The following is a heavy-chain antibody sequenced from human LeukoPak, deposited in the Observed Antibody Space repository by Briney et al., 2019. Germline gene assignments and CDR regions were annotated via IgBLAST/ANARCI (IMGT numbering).Heavy chain of an antibody. V-gene: IGHV4-61*02. J-gene: IGHJ6*02. CDR1: GGSISRGSYF. D-gene: IGHD3-10*01. Sequence: MSSETLSLTCTVSGGSISRGSYFWNWIRQPAGKGLEWIGRFYTSATPKHNPSLKSRVTISVDTSRNQFSLKLSSVTAADTAVYYCARSLGYYGSGSYSPLSGMDVWGQGTTVTVSS. CDR3: ARSLGYYGSGSYSPLSGMDV. CDR2: FYTSATP.